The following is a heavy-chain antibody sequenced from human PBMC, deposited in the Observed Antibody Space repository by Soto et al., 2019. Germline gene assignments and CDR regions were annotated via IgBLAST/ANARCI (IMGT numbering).Heavy chain of an antibody. V-gene: IGHV3-23*01. CDR2: LVGSGDPI. D-gene: IGHD2-8*01. CDR1: GFNFTAYA. CDR3: AKDAIANNGIWEPFDM. Sequence: VQLSECGGGLVQPGRSLRLSCAASGFNFTAYAMSWVRQAPGKGLEWVSGLVGSGDPIFYAASVRGRFTVSRDNSKNTLFLQMSSLRADDTAIYYCAKDAIANNGIWEPFDMWGRGTGVTVSS. J-gene: IGHJ3*02.